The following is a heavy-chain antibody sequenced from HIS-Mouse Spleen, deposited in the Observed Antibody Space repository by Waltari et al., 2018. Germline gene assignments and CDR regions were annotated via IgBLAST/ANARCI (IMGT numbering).Heavy chain of an antibody. V-gene: IGHV4-39*07. J-gene: IGHJ2*01. CDR2: IYYSGRT. D-gene: IGHD6-13*01. CDR1: GGSISSSSYY. Sequence: QLQLQESGPGLVKPSETLSLTCTVSGGSISSSSYYWGWIRQPPGKGLEWIGSIYYSGRTDYNPALKIRVTISVDTSKNQFSLKLSSVTAADTAVYYCAREIPYSSSWYDWYFDLWGRGTLVTVSS. CDR3: AREIPYSSSWYDWYFDL.